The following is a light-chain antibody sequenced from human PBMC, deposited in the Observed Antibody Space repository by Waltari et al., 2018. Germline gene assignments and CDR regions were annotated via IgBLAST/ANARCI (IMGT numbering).Light chain of an antibody. CDR1: QSLLYSNGDNH. J-gene: IGKJ1*01. CDR2: LGR. V-gene: IGKV2-28*01. CDR3: MQRLQTPWT. Sequence: DIVLTQSPLSLPVTPGEPASISCRPRQSLLYSNGDNHLDWYLQKPGQSPQLLIYLGRHRASGVPDRFSGSESGTDFTLKISRVEAEDVGVYYCMQRLQTPWTFGQGTKVEIK.